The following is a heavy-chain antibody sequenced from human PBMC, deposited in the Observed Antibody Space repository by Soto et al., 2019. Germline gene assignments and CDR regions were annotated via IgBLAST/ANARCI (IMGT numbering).Heavy chain of an antibody. Sequence: PETLSLTCTVSGGSISNYYWSWIRQPPGKGLEWIGYIYYSGSTNYNPSLKSRVTISVDTSKNQFSLKLSSVSAADTAVYYCGREGSRYDFGGGQSPFDYWAQGTLVTVSS. D-gene: IGHD3-3*01. J-gene: IGHJ4*02. CDR3: GREGSRYDFGGGQSPFDY. V-gene: IGHV4-59*01. CDR1: GGSISNYY. CDR2: IYYSGST.